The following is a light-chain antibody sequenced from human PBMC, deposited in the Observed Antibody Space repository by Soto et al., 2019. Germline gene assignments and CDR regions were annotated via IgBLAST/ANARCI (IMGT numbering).Light chain of an antibody. CDR3: QQSYTTPRT. CDR2: SAS. Sequence: DIQMTQSPSSLSASVGDRVTITCRASQYISTYLNWYRQKSGKAPEVLIYSASTLQSGVPSRFSGRGSGTDFTLTIIGLQSEDFATYYCQQSYTTPRTFGAGTKVELK. V-gene: IGKV1-39*01. CDR1: QYISTY. J-gene: IGKJ1*01.